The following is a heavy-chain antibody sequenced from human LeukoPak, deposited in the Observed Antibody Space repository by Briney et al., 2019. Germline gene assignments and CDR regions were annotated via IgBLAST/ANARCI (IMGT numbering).Heavy chain of an antibody. CDR1: VGSLSSYY. V-gene: IGHV4-59*01. J-gene: IGHJ4*02. CDR2: IYYIGST. Sequence: SGTLSLTRTVSVGSLSSYYSSWVRQPPGKRLGCVGYIYYIGSTNYNPSLKSRVTISVDTSKNQFSLKLSSVTAADTAVYYCARVSYYYDSSGYPKYYFDYWGQGTLVTVSS. D-gene: IGHD3-22*01. CDR3: ARVSYYYDSSGYPKYYFDY.